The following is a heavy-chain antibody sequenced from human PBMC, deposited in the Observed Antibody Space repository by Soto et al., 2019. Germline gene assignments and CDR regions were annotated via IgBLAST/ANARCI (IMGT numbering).Heavy chain of an antibody. D-gene: IGHD6-13*01. CDR3: AKRMSGWYYIDY. J-gene: IGHJ4*02. CDR2: ITGSGAAT. CDR1: GFTFGSYA. Sequence: SGGSLRLSCAASGFTFGSYAMSWVRQAPGKGLEWVSAITGSGAATYYADSMKGRFTISRDNSKNTLYLQMNSLRAEDTAVYYCAKRMSGWYYIDYWGQGTLVTVSS. V-gene: IGHV3-23*01.